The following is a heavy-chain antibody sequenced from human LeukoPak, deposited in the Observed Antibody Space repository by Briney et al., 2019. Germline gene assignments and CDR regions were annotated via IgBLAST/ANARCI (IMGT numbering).Heavy chain of an antibody. Sequence: PSETLSLTCTVSGGSISSGGYYWSWIRQHPGKCLEWIGYIYYSGSTYYNPSLKSRVTISVDTSKNQFSLKLSSVTAADTAVYYCARDLVGATHFDYWGQGTLVTVSS. CDR2: IYYSGST. J-gene: IGHJ4*02. D-gene: IGHD1-26*01. CDR3: ARDLVGATHFDY. CDR1: GGSISSGGYY. V-gene: IGHV4-31*03.